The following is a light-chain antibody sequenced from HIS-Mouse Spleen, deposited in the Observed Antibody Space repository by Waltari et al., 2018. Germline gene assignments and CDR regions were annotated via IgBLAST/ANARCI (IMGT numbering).Light chain of an antibody. CDR3: SSYTSSSFWV. J-gene: IGLJ3*02. CDR1: SSDVGGYNY. Sequence: QSALTQPASVPGSPGQSITIPCPGTSSDVGGYNYVPWYHQHPGKAPKLMIYDVSNRPSGVSNRFSGSKSGNTASLTISGLQAEDEADYYCSSYTSSSFWVFGGGTKLTVL. CDR2: DVS. V-gene: IGLV2-14*03.